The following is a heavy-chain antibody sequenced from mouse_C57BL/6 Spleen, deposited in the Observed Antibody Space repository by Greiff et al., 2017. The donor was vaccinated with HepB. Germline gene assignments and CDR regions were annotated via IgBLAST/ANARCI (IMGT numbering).Heavy chain of an antibody. CDR2: IHPNSGST. D-gene: IGHD1-1*01. V-gene: IGHV1-64*01. Sequence: VQLQQSGAELVKPGASVKLSCKASGYTFTSYWMHWVKQRPGQGLEWIGMIHPNSGSTNYNEKFKSKATLTVDKSSSTAYMQLSSLTSEDSAVYYCALTTVVAPYAMDYWGQGTSVTVSS. CDR3: ALTTVVAPYAMDY. J-gene: IGHJ4*01. CDR1: GYTFTSYW.